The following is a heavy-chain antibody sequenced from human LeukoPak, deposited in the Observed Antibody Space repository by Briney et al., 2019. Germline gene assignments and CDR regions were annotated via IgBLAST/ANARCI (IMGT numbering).Heavy chain of an antibody. D-gene: IGHD6-13*01. CDR1: GYSFAGYG. V-gene: IGHV1-18*01. J-gene: IGHJ4*02. CDR3: ARVGAAPGHFDY. Sequence: ASVKVSCKASGYSFAGYGISWVRQAPGQGLEWVGWISTYSGNTNYAHNLQGRITVTTETSTSTAYMELRSLRSDDTAVYYCARVGAAPGHFDYWGQGTQLTVSS. CDR2: ISTYSGNT.